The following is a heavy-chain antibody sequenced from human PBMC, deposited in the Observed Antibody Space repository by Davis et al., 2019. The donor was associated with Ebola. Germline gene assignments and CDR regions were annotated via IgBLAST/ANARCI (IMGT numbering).Heavy chain of an antibody. CDR2: ISSSSSTI. J-gene: IGHJ6*04. Sequence: PGGSPRPSCAAPGFTFSSYSMNWVRQAPGKGLEWVSYISSSSSTIYYADSVKGRFTISRDNAKNSLYLQMNSLRDEDTAVYYCARAIYYYYYGMDVWGKGTTVTVSS. CDR3: ARAIYYYYYGMDV. V-gene: IGHV3-48*02. CDR1: GFTFSSYS.